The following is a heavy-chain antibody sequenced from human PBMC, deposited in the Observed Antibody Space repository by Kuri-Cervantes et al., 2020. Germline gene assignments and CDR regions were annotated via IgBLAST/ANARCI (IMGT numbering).Heavy chain of an antibody. J-gene: IGHJ6*02. V-gene: IGHV3-21*01. CDR3: ARECGGDCRYGMDV. CDR1: GFTFSSYW. D-gene: IGHD2-21*02. CDR2: ISSSSSYI. Sequence: LSLTCAVSGFTFSSYWMNWVRQAPGKGLEWVSSISSSSSYIYYADSVKGRFTISRDNAKNSLYLQMNSLRAEDTAVYYCARECGGDCRYGMDVWGQGTTVTVSS.